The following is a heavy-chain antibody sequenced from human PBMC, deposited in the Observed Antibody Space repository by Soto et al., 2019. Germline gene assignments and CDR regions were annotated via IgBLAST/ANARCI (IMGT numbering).Heavy chain of an antibody. CDR1: GGTFTSYD. D-gene: IGHD2-21*02. CDR3: ATWGVVVTARANDAFDI. Sequence: ASVKVSCKACGGTFTSYDSNWVRQATGQGLEWMGWMNPNSGNTGYAQKFQGRVTMTRNTSISTAYMELSSLRSEDTAVYYCATWGVVVTARANDAFDIWGQGTMVTVSS. J-gene: IGHJ3*02. V-gene: IGHV1-8*01. CDR2: MNPNSGNT.